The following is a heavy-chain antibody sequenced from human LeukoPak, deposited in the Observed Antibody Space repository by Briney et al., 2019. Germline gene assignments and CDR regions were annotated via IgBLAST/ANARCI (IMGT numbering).Heavy chain of an antibody. Sequence: ASVKVSCKASGYTFTSYYMHWVRQAPGQGLEWMGLINPSGGSTSYAQKFQGRVTMTRDTSTSTVYMELSSLRSEDTAVYYCARDRGYCSGGSCDDFDYWGQGTLVTVSS. CDR1: GYTFTSYY. J-gene: IGHJ4*02. CDR3: ARDRGYCSGGSCDDFDY. D-gene: IGHD2-15*01. V-gene: IGHV1-46*01. CDR2: INPSGGST.